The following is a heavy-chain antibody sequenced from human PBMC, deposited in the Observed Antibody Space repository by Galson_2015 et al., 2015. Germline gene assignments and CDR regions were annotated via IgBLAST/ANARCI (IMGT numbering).Heavy chain of an antibody. D-gene: IGHD3-3*01. V-gene: IGHV3-33*01. CDR2: IWYDGSNK. Sequence: APGKGLEWVAVIWYDGSNKYYADSVKGRFTISRDNSKNTLYLQMSSLRSEDTAVYYCARSIGILEWLPLACGYWGQGTMVTVSS. J-gene: IGHJ3*01. CDR3: ARSIGILEWLPLACGY.